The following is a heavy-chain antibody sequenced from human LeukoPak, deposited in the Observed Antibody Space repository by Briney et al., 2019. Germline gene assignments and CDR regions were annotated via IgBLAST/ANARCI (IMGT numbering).Heavy chain of an antibody. CDR1: GGSISSYY. CDR3: ARDSGSYDS. CDR2: IYYSGGT. V-gene: IGHV4-59*01. D-gene: IGHD1-26*01. Sequence: KPSETLSLTCTVSGGSISSYYWSWIRQPPGKGLEWIGYIYYSGGTNYNPSLKSRVTISVDTSKNQFSLKLSSVTAADTAVYYCARDSGSYDSWGQGTLVAVSS. J-gene: IGHJ5*02.